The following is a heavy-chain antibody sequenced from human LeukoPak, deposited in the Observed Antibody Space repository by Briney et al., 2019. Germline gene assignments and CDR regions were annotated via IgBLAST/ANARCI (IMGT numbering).Heavy chain of an antibody. CDR1: GFTFSSYS. D-gene: IGHD6-19*01. J-gene: IGHJ4*02. CDR3: ATGIAVAGPLDY. Sequence: GGSLRLSCAASGFTFSSYSMNWVRQAPGKGLEWVSSISSSSSYIYYADSVKGRFTISRDNAKNSLYLQMNSLRAEDTAVYYCATGIAVAGPLDYWGQGTLVTVSS. CDR2: ISSSSSYI. V-gene: IGHV3-21*01.